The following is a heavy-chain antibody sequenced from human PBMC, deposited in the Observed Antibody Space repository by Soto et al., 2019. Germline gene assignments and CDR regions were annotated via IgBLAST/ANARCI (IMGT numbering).Heavy chain of an antibody. Sequence: QVQLVQSGAEVKKPGASVKVSCKASGYTFTSYDINWVRQATGQGLEWMGWMNPNSGNTGYAQKFQGRVTMTRNTSISTAYMELSRLRSEDTAVYYCVRGQYYYGSGSSESDYWGQGTLVTVSS. CDR1: GYTFTSYD. J-gene: IGHJ4*02. CDR3: VRGQYYYGSGSSESDY. CDR2: MNPNSGNT. V-gene: IGHV1-8*01. D-gene: IGHD3-10*01.